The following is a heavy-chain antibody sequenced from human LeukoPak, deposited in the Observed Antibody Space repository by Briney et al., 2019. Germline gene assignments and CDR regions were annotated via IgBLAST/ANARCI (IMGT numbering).Heavy chain of an antibody. V-gene: IGHV4-61*02. D-gene: IGHD6-19*01. Sequence: SQTLSLTCTVSGGSISSGSYYWSWIRQPAGKGLEWIGRIYTSGSTNYNPSLKSRVTISVDTSKNQFSLKLSSVTAADTAVCYCARYSGWYGSDYWGQGTLVTVSS. CDR3: ARYSGWYGSDY. J-gene: IGHJ4*02. CDR1: GGSISSGSYY. CDR2: IYTSGST.